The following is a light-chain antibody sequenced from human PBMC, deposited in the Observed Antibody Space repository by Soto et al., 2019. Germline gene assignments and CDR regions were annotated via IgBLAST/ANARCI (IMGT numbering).Light chain of an antibody. CDR1: QSVSSN. CDR3: QQYNNWPPYT. V-gene: IGKV3-15*01. CDR2: GAS. J-gene: IGKJ2*01. Sequence: EIVMTQSPATLSVSPGERATLSCRASQSVSSNLAWYQQKPGQAPRLLIYGASTRATGIPARFSGSGSVTEFTLTNCSLQSEDFAVYYCQQYNNWPPYTFGQGTKLEIK.